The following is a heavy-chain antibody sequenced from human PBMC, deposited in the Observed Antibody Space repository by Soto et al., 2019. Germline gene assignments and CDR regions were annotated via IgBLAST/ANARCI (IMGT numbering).Heavy chain of an antibody. V-gene: IGHV4-39*01. CDR3: ARQRRGIAVADLYFDY. Sequence: SETLSLTCTVSGGSISSSSYYWGWIRQPPGKGLEWIGSIYYSGSTYYNPSLKSRVTISVDTSKNQFSLKLSSVTAADTAVYYCARQRRGIAVADLYFDYWGQGTLVTVSS. CDR1: GGSISSSSYY. J-gene: IGHJ4*02. D-gene: IGHD6-19*01. CDR2: IYYSGST.